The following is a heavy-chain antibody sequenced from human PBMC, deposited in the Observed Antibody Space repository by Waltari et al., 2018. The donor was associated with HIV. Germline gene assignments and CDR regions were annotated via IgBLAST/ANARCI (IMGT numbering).Heavy chain of an antibody. Sequence: QVQLQESGPGLVKPSQTLSLTCTVSGASISSGGYYWSWLRQHPGKGLEWIGYIYYSVCTYYNPSLKCRVTISVDTSKNQFSLKMTSVTAADTAVYYCARRRDYDNSGHYYYFDYWGQGALVTVSS. CDR3: ARRRDYDNSGHYYYFDY. V-gene: IGHV4-31*03. CDR1: GASISSGGYY. CDR2: IYYSVCT. D-gene: IGHD3-22*01. J-gene: IGHJ4*02.